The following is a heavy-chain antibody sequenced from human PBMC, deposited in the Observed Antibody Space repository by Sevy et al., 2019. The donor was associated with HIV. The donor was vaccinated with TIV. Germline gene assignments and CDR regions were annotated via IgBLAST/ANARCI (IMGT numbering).Heavy chain of an antibody. D-gene: IGHD1-20*01. CDR2: ISGSGGST. CDR3: AKDGYKPSVGDENYYYYYMDV. J-gene: IGHJ6*03. CDR1: GFTFSSYP. Sequence: GGSLRLSCAASGFTFSSYPMSWVRQAPGKGLEWVSAISGSGGSTYYADSVKGRFTISRDNSKNTLYLQMNSLRAEDTAVYYCAKDGYKPSVGDENYYYYYMDVWGKGTTVTVSS. V-gene: IGHV3-23*01.